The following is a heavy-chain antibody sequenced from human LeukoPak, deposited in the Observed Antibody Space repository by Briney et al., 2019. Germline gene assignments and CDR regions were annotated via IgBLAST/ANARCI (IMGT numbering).Heavy chain of an antibody. CDR2: IYYSGST. J-gene: IGHJ4*02. CDR3: ARDYYGDFYFDY. D-gene: IGHD4-17*01. V-gene: IGHV4-59*01. Sequence: SETLSLTCTVSGGSISSYYWSWIRQPPGKGLEWIGYIYYSGSTNYNPSLKSRVTISLDTSKNQFSLKLSSVTAADTAVYYCARDYYGDFYFDYWGQGTLVTVSS. CDR1: GGSISSYY.